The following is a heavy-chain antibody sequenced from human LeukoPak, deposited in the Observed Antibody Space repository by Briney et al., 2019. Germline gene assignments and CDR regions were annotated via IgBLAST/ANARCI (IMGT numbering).Heavy chain of an antibody. CDR3: ARDSGWFRFDY. J-gene: IGHJ4*02. CDR2: IKEDGSEK. V-gene: IGHV3-7*03. CDR1: GFTFSSYS. D-gene: IGHD6-13*01. Sequence: PGGSLRLSCAASGFTFSSYSMNWVRQAPGKGLEWVANIKEDGSEKYYVDSVKGRFTISRDNAKNSLYLQVSSLRAEDTAVYYCARDSGWFRFDYWGRGTLVTVSS.